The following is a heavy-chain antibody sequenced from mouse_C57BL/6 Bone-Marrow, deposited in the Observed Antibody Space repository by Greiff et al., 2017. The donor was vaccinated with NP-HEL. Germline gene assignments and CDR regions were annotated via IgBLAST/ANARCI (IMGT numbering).Heavy chain of an antibody. CDR1: GFTFSSYA. D-gene: IGHD1-1*01. CDR2: ISSGGDYI. V-gene: IGHV5-9-1*02. CDR3: TRGHYYGSSYDRYFDV. J-gene: IGHJ1*03. Sequence: EVHLVESGEGLVKPGGSLKLSCAASGFTFSSYAMSWVRQTPEKRLEWVAYISSGGDYIYYADTVKGRFTISRDNARNTLYLQMSSLKSEDTAMYYCTRGHYYGSSYDRYFDVWGTGTTVTVSS.